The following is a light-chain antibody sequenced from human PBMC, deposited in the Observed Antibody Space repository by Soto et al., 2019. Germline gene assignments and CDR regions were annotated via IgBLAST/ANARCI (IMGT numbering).Light chain of an antibody. CDR1: QSVSSSY. V-gene: IGKV3-20*01. CDR3: QQYGSSPGGT. Sequence: EIVLTQSPGTLSLSPGERATLSCRASQSVSSSYLAWYQQKPGQAPRLLIYGASSRATGIPDRFSGSGSGTDFTLTISRLEPEDFAVSYCQQYGSSPGGTFGQGTRLEIK. CDR2: GAS. J-gene: IGKJ5*01.